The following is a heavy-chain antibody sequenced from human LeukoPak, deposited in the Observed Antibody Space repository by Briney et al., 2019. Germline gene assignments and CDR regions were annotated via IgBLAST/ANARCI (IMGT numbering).Heavy chain of an antibody. V-gene: IGHV4-39*07. CDR1: GGSISSSTYF. CDR2: IYFSGST. D-gene: IGHD4-17*01. J-gene: IGHJ4*02. CDR3: ARDNPTGGVDY. Sequence: PSETLSLTCTVSGGSISSSTYFWGWIRQPPGKGLEWIGTIYFSGSTYYNPSLKSRVTISVDASKNQFSLKLSSVTAADTAVYYCARDNPTGGVDYWGQGTLVTVSS.